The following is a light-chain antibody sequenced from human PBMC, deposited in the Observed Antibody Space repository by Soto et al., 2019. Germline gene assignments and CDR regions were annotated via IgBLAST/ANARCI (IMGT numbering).Light chain of an antibody. V-gene: IGLV2-14*01. CDR3: SSYASSSTPLYV. CDR2: DVS. Sequence: QSVLTQPASVSGSPGQSITISCAGTSSDVGAYNYVSWYQQHPGKAPKLLIYDVSNRPSGVSNRFSGSKSGNTASLTISWLQAEDEADYYCSSYASSSTPLYVFGTGTRSPS. CDR1: SSDVGAYNY. J-gene: IGLJ1*01.